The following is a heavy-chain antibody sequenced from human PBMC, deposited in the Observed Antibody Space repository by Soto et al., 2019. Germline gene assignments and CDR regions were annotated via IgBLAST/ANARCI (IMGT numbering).Heavy chain of an antibody. D-gene: IGHD6-19*01. CDR1: GFTFSSYW. V-gene: IGHV3-7*01. CDR3: ARYKRSSGWTRGNAFDI. Sequence: PGGSLRLSCAASGFTFSSYWMSWVRQAPGKGLEWVANIKQDGSEKYYVDSVKGRFTISRDNAKNSLYLQMNSLRAEDTAVYYCARYKRSSGWTRGNAFDIWGQGTMVTVSS. J-gene: IGHJ3*02. CDR2: IKQDGSEK.